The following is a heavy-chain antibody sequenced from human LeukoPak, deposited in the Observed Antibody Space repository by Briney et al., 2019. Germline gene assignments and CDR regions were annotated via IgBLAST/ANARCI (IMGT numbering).Heavy chain of an antibody. J-gene: IGHJ4*02. Sequence: PGGSLRLSCAASGFTFSSYGMSWVRQAPGKGLEWVSAISGSGGSTYYADSVKGRFTISRDNSKNTLYLQMNSLRAEDTAVYYCATDADIVVVPAAIGGYWGQGTLVTVSS. CDR3: ATDADIVVVPAAIGGY. CDR2: ISGSGGST. V-gene: IGHV3-23*01. CDR1: GFTFSSYG. D-gene: IGHD2-2*02.